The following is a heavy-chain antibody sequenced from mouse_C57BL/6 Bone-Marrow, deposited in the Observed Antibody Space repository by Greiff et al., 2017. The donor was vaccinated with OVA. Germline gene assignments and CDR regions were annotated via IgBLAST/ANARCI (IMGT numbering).Heavy chain of an antibody. CDR1: GYTFTSYW. CDR3: AIWEYGYDGVDY. CDR2: IHPSDSAT. Sequence: QVQLQQSGAELVKPGASVKVSCKASGYTFTSYWMHWVKQRPGQGLEWIGRIHPSDSATNYTQKFKGKATLSVDKSSSTADMQLSSLTSEDSAVYYCAIWEYGYDGVDYWGQGTTLTVSS. D-gene: IGHD2-2*01. V-gene: IGHV1-74*01. J-gene: IGHJ2*01.